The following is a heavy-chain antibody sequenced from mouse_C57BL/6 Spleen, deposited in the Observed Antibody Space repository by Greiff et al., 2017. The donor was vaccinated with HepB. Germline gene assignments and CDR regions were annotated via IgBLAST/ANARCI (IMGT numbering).Heavy chain of an antibody. CDR2: IHPNSGST. CDR3: ARVTYYGSKDY. J-gene: IGHJ2*01. CDR1: GYTFTSYW. V-gene: IGHV1-64*01. Sequence: QVQLQQPGAELVKPGASVKLSCKASGYTFTSYWMHWVKQRPGQGLEWIGMIHPNSGSTNYNEKFKSKATLTVDKSSSTAYMQLSSLTSEDSAVYYCARVTYYGSKDYWGQGTTLTVSS. D-gene: IGHD1-1*01.